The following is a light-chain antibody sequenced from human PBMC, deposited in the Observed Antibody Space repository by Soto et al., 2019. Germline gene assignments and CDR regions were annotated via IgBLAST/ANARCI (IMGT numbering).Light chain of an antibody. V-gene: IGKV1-39*01. CDR1: QNINIY. CDR3: QQSFNTPYS. CDR2: AAS. J-gene: IGKJ2*03. Sequence: DIQMTQSPSSLSASVGDRVIITCRASQNINIYLNWYQEKPGQPPNLLIYAASSLHSGVPPRFSGSGSGTDFTLTISSLQPEDFATYYCQQSFNTPYSFGQGTKLEIK.